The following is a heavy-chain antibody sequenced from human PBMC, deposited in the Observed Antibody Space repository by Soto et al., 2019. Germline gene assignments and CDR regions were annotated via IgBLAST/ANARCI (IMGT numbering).Heavy chain of an antibody. D-gene: IGHD3-3*01. Sequence: GGSLRLSCAASGFTFSNAWMSWVRQAPGKGLEWVGHIKSKTDGGTTDYAAPVKGRFTISRDDSKNTLYLQMNSLKTEDTAVYYCTTEDFWSGYYAFDIWGQGTMVTVSS. V-gene: IGHV3-15*01. CDR3: TTEDFWSGYYAFDI. J-gene: IGHJ3*02. CDR1: GFTFSNAW. CDR2: IKSKTDGGTT.